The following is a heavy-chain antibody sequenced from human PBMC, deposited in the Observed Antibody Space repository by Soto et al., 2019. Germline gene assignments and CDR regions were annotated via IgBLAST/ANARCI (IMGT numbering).Heavy chain of an antibody. CDR2: IYYSGST. J-gene: IGHJ6*02. D-gene: IGHD6-6*01. CDR1: GGSISSGGYY. CDR3: ARSSSYYFYYYYGMDV. V-gene: IGHV4-31*03. Sequence: PSETLSLTCTVSGGSISSGGYYWSWIRQHPGKGLEWIGYIYYSGSTYYNPSLKSRVTISVDTSKNQFSLKLSSVTAADTAVYYCARSSSYYFYYYYGMDVWGQGTTVTVSS.